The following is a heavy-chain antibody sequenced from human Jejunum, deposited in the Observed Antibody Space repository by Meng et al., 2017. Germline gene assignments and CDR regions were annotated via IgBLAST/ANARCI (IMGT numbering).Heavy chain of an antibody. CDR3: ARGYSGTYRVDY. J-gene: IGHJ4*02. Sequence: GESLKISCAASGFTFSSYWMHWVRQAPGKGLVWVSRIDSDGSTTTYADSVKGRFTISRDNARNTLHLQMNSLRAEDTAVYYCARGYSGTYRVDYWGQGTLVTGSS. CDR2: IDSDGSTT. D-gene: IGHD1-26*01. CDR1: GFTFSSYW. V-gene: IGHV3-74*03.